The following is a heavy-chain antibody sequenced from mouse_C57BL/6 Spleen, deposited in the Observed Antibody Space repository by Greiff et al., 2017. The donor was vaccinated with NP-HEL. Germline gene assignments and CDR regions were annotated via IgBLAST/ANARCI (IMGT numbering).Heavy chain of an antibody. Sequence: EVKLMESGGGLVKPGGSLKLSCAASGFTFSDYGMHWVRQAPEKGLEWVAYISSGSSTIYYADTVKGRFTISRDNAKNTLFLQMTSLRSEDTAMYYCARDYDYDGNWYFDVWGTGTTVTVSS. J-gene: IGHJ1*03. CDR2: ISSGSSTI. D-gene: IGHD2-4*01. CDR3: ARDYDYDGNWYFDV. CDR1: GFTFSDYG. V-gene: IGHV5-17*01.